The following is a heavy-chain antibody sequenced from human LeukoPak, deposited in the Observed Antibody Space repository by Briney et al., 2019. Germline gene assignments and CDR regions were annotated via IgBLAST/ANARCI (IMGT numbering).Heavy chain of an antibody. D-gene: IGHD5-24*01. V-gene: IGHV3-48*01. Sequence: GSLRLSCAASGFTFSDYSMNWVRQAPGKGLEWISYIGIDSGKTNYADSVKGRFTISGDKAKNSLYLQMNSLRVEDTAVYYCARDYKYAFDNWGQGALATVSS. CDR3: ARDYKYAFDN. CDR1: GFTFSDYS. CDR2: IGIDSGKT. J-gene: IGHJ4*02.